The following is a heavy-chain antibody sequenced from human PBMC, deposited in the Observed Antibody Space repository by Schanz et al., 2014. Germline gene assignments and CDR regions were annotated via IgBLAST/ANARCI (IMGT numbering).Heavy chain of an antibody. Sequence: QVQLVQSGAEVKKPGASVKVSCKASGYTFTSYGISWVRQAPGQGLEWMGWISPYNGNTNYAQKLQGRVTMTRNTSISTAYMELSSLRAEDTAVYYCATEGPRGTRHPINYYYAMDNWGQGTKVTV. CDR1: GYTFTSYG. CDR3: ATEGPRGTRHPINYYYAMDN. D-gene: IGHD6-6*01. V-gene: IGHV1-18*01. J-gene: IGHJ6*02. CDR2: ISPYNGNT.